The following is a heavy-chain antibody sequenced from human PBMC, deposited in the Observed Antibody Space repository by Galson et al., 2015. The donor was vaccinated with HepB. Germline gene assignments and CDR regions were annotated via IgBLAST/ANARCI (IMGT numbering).Heavy chain of an antibody. J-gene: IGHJ4*02. V-gene: IGHV6-1*01. CDR1: GDSVSSNSAA. D-gene: IGHD1-26*01. Sequence: CAISGDSVSSNSAAWYWIRQSPSRGLEWLGRTYFRSKWYNDYAVSVKSRITISPDTSKNQFSLQLNSVTPEDTAVYYCARDKIVGVTRGIFDYWGQGTLVTVSS. CDR2: TYFRSKWYN. CDR3: ARDKIVGVTRGIFDY.